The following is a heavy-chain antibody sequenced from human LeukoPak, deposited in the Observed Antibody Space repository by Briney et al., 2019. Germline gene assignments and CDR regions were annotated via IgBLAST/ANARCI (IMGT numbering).Heavy chain of an antibody. CDR3: ARATVGDDAFDI. CDR2: IYSGGST. CDR1: GFTFSSYA. V-gene: IGHV3-66*01. D-gene: IGHD4-23*01. J-gene: IGHJ3*02. Sequence: PGGSLRLSCAASGFTFSSYAMSWVRQAPGKGLEWVSVIYSGGSTYYADSVKGRFTISRDNSKNTLYLQMNSLRAEDTAVYYCARATVGDDAFDIWGQGTMVTVSS.